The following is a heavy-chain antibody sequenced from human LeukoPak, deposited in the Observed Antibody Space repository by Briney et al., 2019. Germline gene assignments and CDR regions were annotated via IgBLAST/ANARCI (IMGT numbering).Heavy chain of an antibody. J-gene: IGHJ5*02. CDR1: GYSISSGYY. V-gene: IGHV4-38-2*02. D-gene: IGHD6-13*01. Sequence: SETLSLTCTVSGYSISSGYYWGWIRQPPGKGLEWLGSIYHSGSTYCNPSLKSRVTISVDTSKNQFSLKLTSATAADAAVYYCARGYSSSWYINWFDPWGQGTLVTVSS. CDR2: IYHSGST. CDR3: ARGYSSSWYINWFDP.